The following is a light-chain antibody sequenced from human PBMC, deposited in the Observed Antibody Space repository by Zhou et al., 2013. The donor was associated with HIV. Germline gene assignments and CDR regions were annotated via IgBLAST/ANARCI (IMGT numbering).Light chain of an antibody. Sequence: DIQMTQSPSSVSASVGDRVTITCRASQGISSYLAWYQQQPGKAPKLLIYDASNLESGVPSRFSGIGSGTEFTFTISSLQPEDIATYYCQQYDTLQFTFGPGTKVDIK. CDR1: QGISSY. V-gene: IGKV1-33*01. CDR3: QQYDTLQFT. CDR2: DAS. J-gene: IGKJ3*01.